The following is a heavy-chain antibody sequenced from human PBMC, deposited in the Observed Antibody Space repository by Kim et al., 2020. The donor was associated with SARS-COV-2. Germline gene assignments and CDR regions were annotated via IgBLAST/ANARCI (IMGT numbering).Heavy chain of an antibody. D-gene: IGHD5-18*01. J-gene: IGHJ2*01. V-gene: IGHV3-48*02. Sequence: GRFTISRDNAKNSLYLQMNSLRDEDTAVYYCARDPPKRGYSYGSHWYFDLWGRGTLVTVSS. CDR3: ARDPPKRGYSYGSHWYFDL.